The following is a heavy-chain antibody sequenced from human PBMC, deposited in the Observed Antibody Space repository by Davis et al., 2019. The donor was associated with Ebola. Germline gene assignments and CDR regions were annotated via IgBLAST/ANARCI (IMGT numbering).Heavy chain of an antibody. CDR1: GYTFTGYY. D-gene: IGHD4-11*01. Sequence: AASVKVSCKASGYTFTGYYMHWVRQAPGQGLEWMGRINPNSGATNYAQKFQGRVTMTRDTSISTAYMELSRLRSDDTAVYYCAIECSTVTTVWFDPWGQGTLVTVSS. CDR3: AIECSTVTTVWFDP. J-gene: IGHJ5*02. V-gene: IGHV1-2*06. CDR2: INPNSGAT.